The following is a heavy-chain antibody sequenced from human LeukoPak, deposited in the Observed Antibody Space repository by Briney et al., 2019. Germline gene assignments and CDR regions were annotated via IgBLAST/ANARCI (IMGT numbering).Heavy chain of an antibody. Sequence: GGSLRLSCAASGFTFSTYGMHWVRQAPGKGLEWVAFISYDGSYKYYADSVKGRFTISRDSSKNTLYLQMYSLRAEDTAVYYCAKDYDYGDYAVDYWGQGTLVTVSS. J-gene: IGHJ4*02. CDR2: ISYDGSYK. V-gene: IGHV3-30*18. D-gene: IGHD4-17*01. CDR1: GFTFSTYG. CDR3: AKDYDYGDYAVDY.